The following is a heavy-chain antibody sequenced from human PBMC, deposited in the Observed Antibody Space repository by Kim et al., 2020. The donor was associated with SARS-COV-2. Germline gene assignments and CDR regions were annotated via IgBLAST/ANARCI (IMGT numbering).Heavy chain of an antibody. CDR2: R. V-gene: IGHV3-48*02. J-gene: IGHJ4*02. CDR3: ARAFISGSY. Sequence: RYYADSVKGRFTISRDNAKSSLYLEMNYLRDEDTAVYYFARAFISGSYWGQGALVTVSS. D-gene: IGHD3-22*01.